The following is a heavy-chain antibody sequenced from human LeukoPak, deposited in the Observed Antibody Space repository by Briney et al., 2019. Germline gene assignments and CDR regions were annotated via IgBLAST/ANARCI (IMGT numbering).Heavy chain of an antibody. V-gene: IGHV4-4*07. CDR1: LGSISSYY. D-gene: IGHD5-18*01. J-gene: IGHJ4*02. Sequence: SETLSLTCTVSLGSISSYYWSWIRQPAGKGLEWIGRIYTSGSANYNPSLKSRVTMSVDTSKNQFSLRLSSVTAADTAVYYCARDRLDTAMVTPFDYWGQGTLVTVSS. CDR3: ARDRLDTAMVTPFDY. CDR2: IYTSGSA.